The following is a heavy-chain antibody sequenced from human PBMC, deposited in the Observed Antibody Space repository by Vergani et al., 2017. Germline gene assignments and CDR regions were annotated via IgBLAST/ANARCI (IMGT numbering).Heavy chain of an antibody. V-gene: IGHV3-23*01. CDR3: AKGKESGSYGRNWFDP. CDR2: ISGSGGST. J-gene: IGHJ5*02. CDR1: GFTFSSYA. D-gene: IGHD1-26*01. Sequence: EVQLLESGGGLVQPGGSLRLSCAASGFTFSSYAMSWVRQAPGKGLEWVSAISGSGGSTYYADSVKGRFTISRDNSKNKLYLQMNSLRAEDTAVYYCAKGKESGSYGRNWFDPWGQGTLVTVSS.